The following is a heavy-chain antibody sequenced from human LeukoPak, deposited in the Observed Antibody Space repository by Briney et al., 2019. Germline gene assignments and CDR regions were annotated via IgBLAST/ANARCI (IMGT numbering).Heavy chain of an antibody. Sequence: ASVKVSCKASGYNFTGNFMHWVRQAPGQGLEWMGWINSNGGVTKYAQKFQGRITITRDTSIRTGYMELRSLISDDTAIYYCARSLVNWGRGTLVTVSS. CDR2: INSNGGVT. J-gene: IGHJ4*02. CDR3: ARSLVN. V-gene: IGHV1-2*02. D-gene: IGHD6-6*01. CDR1: GYNFTGNF.